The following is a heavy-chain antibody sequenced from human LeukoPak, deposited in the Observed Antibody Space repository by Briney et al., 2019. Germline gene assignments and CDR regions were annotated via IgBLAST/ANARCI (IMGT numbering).Heavy chain of an antibody. D-gene: IGHD4-17*01. CDR1: GYTFTSYD. CDR2: MNPNSGNT. V-gene: IGHV1-8*01. Sequence: ASVKVSCKASGYTFTSYDINWVRQATGQGLEWMGWMNPNSGNTGYAQKFQGRVTMTRATSRSIVYMDLSSLRSEDTAVYYCARASYGDSPYYFDYWGQGTLVTVSS. J-gene: IGHJ4*02. CDR3: ARASYGDSPYYFDY.